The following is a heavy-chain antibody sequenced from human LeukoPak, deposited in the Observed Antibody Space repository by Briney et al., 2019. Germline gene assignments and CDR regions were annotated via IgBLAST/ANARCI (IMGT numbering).Heavy chain of an antibody. Sequence: AGGSLRLSCVGSGFVFGDYWMTWVRQAPGRGLEWVANIKTDGSEKNYVDSMKGRFTISRDNAKDSLYLQMSSLRAEDAAVYYCAKWRGGERLSNPDDYWGQGTLVTVSS. CDR1: GFVFGDYW. D-gene: IGHD1-1*01. CDR2: IKTDGSEK. V-gene: IGHV3-7*03. J-gene: IGHJ4*02. CDR3: AKWRGGERLSNPDDY.